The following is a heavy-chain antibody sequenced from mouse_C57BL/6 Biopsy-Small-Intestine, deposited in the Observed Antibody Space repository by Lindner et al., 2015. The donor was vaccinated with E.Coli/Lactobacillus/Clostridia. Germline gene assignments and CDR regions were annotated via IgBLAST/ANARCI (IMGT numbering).Heavy chain of an antibody. CDR3: ARGVNWDGYFDV. CDR2: IYPRGGNT. V-gene: IGHV1-81*01. CDR1: GYTFTSYG. Sequence: VQLQESGAELARPGASVKLSCKASGYTFTSYGIDWVKQRTGQGLEWIGEIYPRGGNTYYNEKFKDKATLTADKSSSTAYMELRSLTFEDSAVYFCARGVNWDGYFDVWGTGTTVTVSS. J-gene: IGHJ1*03. D-gene: IGHD4-1*01.